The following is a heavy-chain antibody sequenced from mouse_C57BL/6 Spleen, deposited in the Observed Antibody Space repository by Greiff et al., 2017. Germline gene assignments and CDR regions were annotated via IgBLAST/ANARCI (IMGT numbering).Heavy chain of an antibody. V-gene: IGHV1-26*01. CDR2: INPNNGGT. D-gene: IGHD2-5*01. CDR1: GYTFTDYY. Sequence: EVQLQQSGPELVKPGASVKISCKASGYTFTDYYMNWVKQSHGKSLEWIGDINPNNGGTSYNQKFKGKATLTVDKSSSTAYMELRSLTSEDSAVYYCARYSNPFAYWGQGTLVTVSA. CDR3: ARYSNPFAY. J-gene: IGHJ3*01.